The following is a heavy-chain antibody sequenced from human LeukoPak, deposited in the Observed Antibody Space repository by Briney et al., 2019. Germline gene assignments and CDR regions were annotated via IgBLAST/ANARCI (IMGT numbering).Heavy chain of an antibody. CDR2: IYHTGIT. CDR3: AGLYNYYFDY. V-gene: IGHV4-30-4*01. Sequence: SQTLSLTCTVSGASISSAGYYWSWIRQPPGKGLEWIGYIYHTGITYYNPSLKSRVTISVDTSKNQFSLKLSSVPAADTAVYYCAGLYNYYFDYWGQGALVTVPS. J-gene: IGHJ4*02. CDR1: GASISSAGYY. D-gene: IGHD5-24*01.